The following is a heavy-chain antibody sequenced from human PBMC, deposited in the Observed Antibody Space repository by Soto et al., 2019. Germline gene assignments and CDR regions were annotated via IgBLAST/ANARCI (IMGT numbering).Heavy chain of an antibody. CDR2: INAGNGNT. V-gene: IGHV1-3*01. Sequence: ASVKVSCKASGYTFTSYAMHWVRQAPGQRLEWMGWINAGNGNTKYSQKFQGRVTITRDTSASTAYMELSSLRSEDTAVYYCARNPRYCSSTSCPHNWFDFWGQGAQVTVSS. CDR3: ARNPRYCSSTSCPHNWFDF. J-gene: IGHJ5*01. CDR1: GYTFTSYA. D-gene: IGHD2-2*01.